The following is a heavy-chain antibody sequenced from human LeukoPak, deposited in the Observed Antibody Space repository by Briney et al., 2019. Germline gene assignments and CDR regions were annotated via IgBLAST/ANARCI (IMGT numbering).Heavy chain of an antibody. CDR3: AKAGTTPGIQLWFHHYYYGMDV. Sequence: GGSLRLSCAASGFTFSSYWMSWVRQAPGKGLEWVAVISYDGSNKYYADSVKGRFTISRDNSKNTLYLQMNSLRAEDTAVYYCAKAGTTPGIQLWFHHYYYGMDVWGQGTTVTVSS. J-gene: IGHJ6*02. CDR2: ISYDGSNK. CDR1: GFTFSSYW. D-gene: IGHD5-18*01. V-gene: IGHV3-30*18.